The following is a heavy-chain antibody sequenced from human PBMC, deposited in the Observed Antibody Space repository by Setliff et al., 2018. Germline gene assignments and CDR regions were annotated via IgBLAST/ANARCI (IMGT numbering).Heavy chain of an antibody. CDR3: ARDRFYNSWSGTSITAPHDAFDI. D-gene: IGHD3-3*01. J-gene: IGHJ3*02. CDR1: GYTLTNYY. CDR2: INPRAGTT. Sequence: ASVKVSCKASGYTLTNYYMHWVRQAPGQGLEWMGIINPRAGTTSYAQKFQGKVTMTRDTSTNTVYMEVSSLRSEDTAVYFCARDRFYNSWSGTSITAPHDAFDIWGQGTMVTVS. V-gene: IGHV1-46*03.